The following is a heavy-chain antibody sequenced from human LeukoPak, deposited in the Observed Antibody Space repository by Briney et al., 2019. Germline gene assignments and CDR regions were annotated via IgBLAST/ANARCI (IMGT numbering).Heavy chain of an antibody. CDR1: GGSISSYY. CDR2: INYSGST. Sequence: SETLSLTCTVSGGSISSYYWSWIRQPPGKGLEWIGYINYSGSTNYNPSLKSRVTISVDTSKNQFSLKLRSVTAADAAVYYCAREVLLHCYSTSCYGWFDPWGQGTLVTVSS. CDR3: AREVLLHCYSTSCYGWFDP. V-gene: IGHV4-59*01. D-gene: IGHD2-2*01. J-gene: IGHJ5*02.